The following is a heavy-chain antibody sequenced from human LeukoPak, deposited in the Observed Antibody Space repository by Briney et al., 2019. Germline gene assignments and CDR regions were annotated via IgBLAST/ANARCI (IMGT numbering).Heavy chain of an antibody. J-gene: IGHJ4*02. CDR2: ITTDGGTT. CDR3: VTSGVTNIEGGLDY. V-gene: IGHV3-64D*09. Sequence: GGSLRLSCSASGFTFSSYAVHWVRQAPGKGLDYVSTITTDGGTTYYADSMKGRFTISRDNSKNTLYLQMSSLRPEDTALYYCVTSGVTNIEGGLDYWGQGTLVTVSS. D-gene: IGHD4-17*01. CDR1: GFTFSSYA.